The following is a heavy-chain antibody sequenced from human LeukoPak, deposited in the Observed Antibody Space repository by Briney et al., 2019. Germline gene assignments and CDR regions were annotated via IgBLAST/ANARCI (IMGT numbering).Heavy chain of an antibody. CDR2: IWYDGSNK. V-gene: IGHV3-33*06. CDR1: GFTVSSSG. CDR3: AKDRGFDWVWDY. Sequence: GRSLGLSRAASGFTVSSSGMHWVSQDPGKGLEWVAVIWYDGSNKYYADSGKGRFTIARDNSKNTLYPQINSQRAEDTAVYYCAKDRGFDWVWDYGGQGTLVTVSS. J-gene: IGHJ4*02. D-gene: IGHD3-9*01.